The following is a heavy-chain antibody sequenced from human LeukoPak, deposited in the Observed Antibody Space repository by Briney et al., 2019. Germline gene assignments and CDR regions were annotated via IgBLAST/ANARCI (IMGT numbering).Heavy chain of an antibody. D-gene: IGHD3-10*01. CDR2: INAGNGNT. V-gene: IGHV1-3*01. CDR3: ARGPGLLWFGPEDY. J-gene: IGHJ4*02. Sequence: ASVKVSCKASGYTFTSYAMHWVRQAPGQRLEWMGWINAGNGNTKYSQKFQGRVTITRDTSASTAYMELSSLRSEDTAVYYCARGPGLLWFGPEDYWGQGTLVTVSS. CDR1: GYTFTSYA.